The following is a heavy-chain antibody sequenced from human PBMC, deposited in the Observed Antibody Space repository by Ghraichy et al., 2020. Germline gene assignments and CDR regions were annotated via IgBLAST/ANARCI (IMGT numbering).Heavy chain of an antibody. CDR3: LDIGSSPGS. CDR1: GFTFSNAY. D-gene: IGHD3-10*01. V-gene: IGHV3-15*01. J-gene: IGHJ5*02. CDR2: IKRKIDGETT. Sequence: GGSRRLSCATSGFTFSNAYIDWVRQTPGKGLEWVGQIKRKIDGETTDYAAPVKGRFTISRDDSKNTVYLQMNSLKTEDTAVYYCLDIGSSPGSWGPGTLVTVSS.